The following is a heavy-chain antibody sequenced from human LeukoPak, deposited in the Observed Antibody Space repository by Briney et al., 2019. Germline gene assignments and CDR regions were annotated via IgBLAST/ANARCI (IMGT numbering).Heavy chain of an antibody. CDR2: IIPILGIA. J-gene: IGHJ5*02. CDR3: ARLAVVVPAAIWESGWFDP. D-gene: IGHD2-2*02. V-gene: IGHV1-69*02. CDR1: GGTFSSYT. Sequence: SVKVSCKASGGTFSSYTISWVRQAPGQGLEWMGRIIPILGIANYAQKFQGRVTITADKSTSTAYMELSGLRSEDTAVYYCARLAVVVPAAIWESGWFDPWGQGTLVTVSS.